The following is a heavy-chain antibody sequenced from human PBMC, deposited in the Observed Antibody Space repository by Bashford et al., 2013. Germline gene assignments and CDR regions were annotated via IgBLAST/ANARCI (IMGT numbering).Heavy chain of an antibody. J-gene: IGHJ4*02. D-gene: IGHD4-17*01. CDR3: ARERTDYGDYASGGTFDY. V-gene: IGHV3-30*04. CDR2: ISYDGSNK. Sequence: VRQAPGKGLEWVAVISYDGSNKYYADSVKGRFTISRDNSKNTLYLQMNSLRAEDTAVYYCARERTDYGDYASGGTFDYWGQGPWSPSPQ.